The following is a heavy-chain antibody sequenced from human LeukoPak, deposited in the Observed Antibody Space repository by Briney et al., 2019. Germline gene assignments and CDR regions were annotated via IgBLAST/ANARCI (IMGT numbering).Heavy chain of an antibody. CDR3: ATSLYSGSLFRY. D-gene: IGHD6-25*01. Sequence: PGGSLSLSCAASGFTLSSYWMHWVRQAPGGGLVWVSRINSDGSSKSYADSVKGRFTISRDNAKNTLFLQMNSLRAEDTAVYYCATSLYSGSLFRYWGQGTLVTVSS. V-gene: IGHV3-74*01. CDR2: INSDGSSK. CDR1: GFTLSSYW. J-gene: IGHJ4*02.